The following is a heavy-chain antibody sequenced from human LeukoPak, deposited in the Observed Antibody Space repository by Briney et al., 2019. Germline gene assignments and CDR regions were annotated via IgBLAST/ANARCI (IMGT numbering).Heavy chain of an antibody. Sequence: GGSLRLSCAASGFTFSSYSMTWVRQAPGKGLEWVSSISSSSSYIYYADSVKGRFTISRDNAKNSLYLQMNSLRAEDTAVYYCARGLTGTTYPFDYWGQGTLVTVSS. CDR3: ARGLTGTTYPFDY. D-gene: IGHD1-7*01. V-gene: IGHV3-21*01. J-gene: IGHJ4*02. CDR2: ISSSSSYI. CDR1: GFTFSSYS.